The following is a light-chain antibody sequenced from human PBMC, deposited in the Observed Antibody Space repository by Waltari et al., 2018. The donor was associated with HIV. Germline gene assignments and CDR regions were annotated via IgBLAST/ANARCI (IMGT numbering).Light chain of an antibody. CDR3: GAWDVHLSVYV. CDR2: RDG. Sequence: QTVLTQPPSVSAAPGQNVTISCSGRSSHVGRTVVAWYQQLSRTAPKLLVVRDGQRRPGTPDRFSASKSGATGTLAITGLQPADEADYYCGAWDVHLSVYVFGTGTKVSVL. J-gene: IGLJ1*01. CDR1: SSHVGRTV. V-gene: IGLV1-51*02.